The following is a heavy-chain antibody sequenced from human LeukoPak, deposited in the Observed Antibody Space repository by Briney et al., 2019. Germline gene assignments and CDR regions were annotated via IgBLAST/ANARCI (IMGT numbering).Heavy chain of an antibody. D-gene: IGHD4-17*01. Sequence: GGSLRLSCAASGVTFSTYPMNWARQAPGKGLEWVSSISSGSGYIYYADSVKGRFTISRDNAKNSLYLQMNSLRAEDTAVYYCARGYGDYGKYYFDSWGQGTLVTVSS. V-gene: IGHV3-21*01. CDR1: GVTFSTYP. J-gene: IGHJ4*02. CDR3: ARGYGDYGKYYFDS. CDR2: ISSGSGYI.